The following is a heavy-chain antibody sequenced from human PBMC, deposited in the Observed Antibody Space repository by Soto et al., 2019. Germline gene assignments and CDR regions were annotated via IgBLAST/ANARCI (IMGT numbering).Heavy chain of an antibody. Sequence: GGSLRLSCAASGFTFSSYGMHWVRQAPGKGLEWVAVISYDGSNKYYADSVKGRFTISRDTPKNQFSLHLYSVTAADTAIYHCARALTAYDPIGMDVWGQGTTVTVSS. J-gene: IGHJ6*02. D-gene: IGHD5-12*01. V-gene: IGHV3-30*03. CDR2: ISYDGSNK. CDR3: ARALTAYDPIGMDV. CDR1: GFTFSSYG.